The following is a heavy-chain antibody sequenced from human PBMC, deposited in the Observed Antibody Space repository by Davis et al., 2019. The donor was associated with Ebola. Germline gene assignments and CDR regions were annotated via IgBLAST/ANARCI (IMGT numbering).Heavy chain of an antibody. Sequence: HPQTLSLTSAISVDSLPPHSSGRNWTRQSPSRGLEWLGRTYFNSKWYNDYPESVKRRITVNPDTSKNQFSLQLSSVTPEDTALYYCARGWLRGGLDVWGEGTTVTVSS. D-gene: IGHD5-18*01. CDR2: TYFNSKWYN. J-gene: IGHJ6*04. CDR1: VDSLPPHSSG. CDR3: ARGWLRGGLDV. V-gene: IGHV6-1*01.